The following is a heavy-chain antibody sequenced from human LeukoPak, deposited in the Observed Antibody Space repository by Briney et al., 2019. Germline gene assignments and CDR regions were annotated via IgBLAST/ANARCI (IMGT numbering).Heavy chain of an antibody. D-gene: IGHD3-22*01. J-gene: IGHJ4*02. CDR2: IRHDGSYQ. V-gene: IGHV3-30*02. CDR1: GFTFSSYG. CDR3: AKNRDSSDYPRDFDF. Sequence: GGSLRLSCAAFGFTFSSYGMHWVRQTPGKGLEWVAFIRHDGSYQQYADSVKGRFTVSRDNSKDMVYLQMNSLRTEDTAVYYFAKNRDSSDYPRDFDFWGQGTLVTVSS.